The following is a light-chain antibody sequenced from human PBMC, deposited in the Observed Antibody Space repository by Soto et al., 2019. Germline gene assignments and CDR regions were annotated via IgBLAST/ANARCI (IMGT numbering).Light chain of an antibody. Sequence: EILLTQSPCTLSLSPGERATLSCRASQIVGGDHLAWFQQRPGQAPRLVIYGASNRAAGIPDRFSGSGSGTDFTLTVSRLEPEDFAMYYCQQYHWEPDTFGQGTRLEIK. CDR2: GAS. J-gene: IGKJ5*01. V-gene: IGKV3-20*01. CDR3: QQYHWEPDT. CDR1: QIVGGDH.